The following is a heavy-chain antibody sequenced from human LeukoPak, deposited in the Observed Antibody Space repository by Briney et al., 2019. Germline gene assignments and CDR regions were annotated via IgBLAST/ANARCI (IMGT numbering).Heavy chain of an antibody. V-gene: IGHV1-18*01. CDR1: GYTFTSYG. J-gene: IGHJ4*02. CDR3: AREVSYWGYYDSSCYPDY. Sequence: ASVKVSCKASGYTFTSYGISWVRQAPGQGLEWMGWISAYNGNTNYAQKLQGRVTMTTDTSTSTAYVELRSLRSDDTAVYYCAREVSYWGYYDSSCYPDYWGQGTLVTVSS. D-gene: IGHD3-22*01. CDR2: ISAYNGNT.